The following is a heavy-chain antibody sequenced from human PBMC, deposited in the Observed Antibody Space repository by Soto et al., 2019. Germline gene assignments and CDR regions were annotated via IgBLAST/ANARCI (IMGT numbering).Heavy chain of an antibody. CDR2: INHSGST. Sequence: QVQLQQWGAGLLKPSETLSLTCAVYGGSFSGYYWSWIRQPPGKGLEWIGEINHSGSTNYNPSLKGRVPISVDTSKNQFSLKLSSVTAADTAVYYCARVIRWLVPYYFDYWGQGTLVTVSS. V-gene: IGHV4-34*01. CDR3: ARVIRWLVPYYFDY. CDR1: GGSFSGYY. D-gene: IGHD6-19*01. J-gene: IGHJ4*02.